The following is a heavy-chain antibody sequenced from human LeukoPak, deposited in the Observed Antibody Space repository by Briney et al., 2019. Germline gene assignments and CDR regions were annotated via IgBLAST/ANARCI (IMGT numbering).Heavy chain of an antibody. Sequence: SETLSLTCTVSGGSISSSSYYWGWIRQPPGKGLEWIGYIYYSGSTNYNPSLKSRVTISVDTSKNQFSLKLSSVTAADTAVYYCARNPSMSEFDYWGQGTLVTVSS. V-gene: IGHV4-61*05. CDR1: GGSISSSSYY. D-gene: IGHD6-6*01. CDR3: ARNPSMSEFDY. CDR2: IYYSGST. J-gene: IGHJ4*02.